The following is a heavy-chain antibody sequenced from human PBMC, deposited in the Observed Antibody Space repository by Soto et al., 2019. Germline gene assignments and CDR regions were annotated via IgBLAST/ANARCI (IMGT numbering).Heavy chain of an antibody. Sequence: QVQLQESGPGLVKPSQTLSLTCNVSGGSVSSGGYYWSWVHQNAEKGLEWIGYHYNDGSTFYNPALQSRAVISVDRTKNHLFLDLRSVTVADTSVYYWARALYAGKLLDAWGQGTLVTVSS. J-gene: IGHJ5*01. CDR3: ARALYAGKLLDA. D-gene: IGHD6-13*01. CDR2: HYNDGST. CDR1: GGSVSSGGYY. V-gene: IGHV4-31*03.